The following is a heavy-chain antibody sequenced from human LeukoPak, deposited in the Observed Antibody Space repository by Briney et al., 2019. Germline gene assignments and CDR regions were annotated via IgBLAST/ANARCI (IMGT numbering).Heavy chain of an antibody. D-gene: IGHD3-10*01. CDR1: GGSISSGSYY. V-gene: IGHV4-61*02. Sequence: SETLSLTCTVSGGSISSGSYYWSWIRQPAGKGLEWIGRIYTSGSTNYNPSLKSRVTISVDTSKNQFSLKLSSVTAADTAVYYCARSGRRIMVRGAPIDYWGQGTLVTVSS. J-gene: IGHJ4*02. CDR3: ARSGRRIMVRGAPIDY. CDR2: IYTSGST.